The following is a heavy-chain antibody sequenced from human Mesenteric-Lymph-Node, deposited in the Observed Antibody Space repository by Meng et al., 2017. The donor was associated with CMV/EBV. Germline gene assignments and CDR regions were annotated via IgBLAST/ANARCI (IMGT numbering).Heavy chain of an antibody. CDR1: GYTFTSYD. Sequence: SVKVSCKASGYTFTSYDINWVRQATGQGLEWMGWMNPNSGNTGYAQKFQGRVTMTRNTSISTAYMELSSLRSEDTAVYYCARGSKSDFWSGYWEYYYYGMDVWGQGTTVTVSS. CDR2: MNPNSGNT. CDR3: ARGSKSDFWSGYWEYYYYGMDV. V-gene: IGHV1-8*01. J-gene: IGHJ6*02. D-gene: IGHD3-3*01.